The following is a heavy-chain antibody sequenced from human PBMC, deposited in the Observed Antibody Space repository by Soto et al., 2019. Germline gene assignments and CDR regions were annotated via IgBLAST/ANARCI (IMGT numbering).Heavy chain of an antibody. CDR2: IYYSGST. D-gene: IGHD6-6*01. CDR3: ARHREQLALFDY. Sequence: QLQLQESGPGLVKPSETLSLTCTVSGGSISSSSYYWGWIRQPPGKGLEWIGSIYYSGSTYYNPSLKSRVTISVATSKNQFSLKLSSVTAADTAVYYCARHREQLALFDYWGQGTLVTVSS. V-gene: IGHV4-39*01. J-gene: IGHJ4*02. CDR1: GGSISSSSYY.